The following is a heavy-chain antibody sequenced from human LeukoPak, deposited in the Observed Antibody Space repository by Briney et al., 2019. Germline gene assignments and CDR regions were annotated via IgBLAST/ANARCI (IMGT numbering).Heavy chain of an antibody. V-gene: IGHV3-23*01. Sequence: GGSLRLSCAASGFTFSSYAMSWVRQAPGKGLEWVSGISGRSAGTDYADPVKGRFTISRDNSKNTLYLQMNSLRVEDTAVYYCAKDLTVTGRDVFDMWGQGTMVTVSS. CDR2: ISGRSAGT. CDR3: AKDLTVTGRDVFDM. CDR1: GFTFSSYA. J-gene: IGHJ3*02. D-gene: IGHD4-17*01.